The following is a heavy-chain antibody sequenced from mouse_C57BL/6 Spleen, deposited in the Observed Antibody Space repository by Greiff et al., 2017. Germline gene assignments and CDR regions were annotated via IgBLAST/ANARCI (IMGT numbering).Heavy chain of an antibody. V-gene: IGHV1-26*01. J-gene: IGHJ2*01. D-gene: IGHD4-1*01. CDR2: INPNNGGT. Sequence: EVQLQQSGPELVKPGASVKISCKASGYTFTDYYMNWVKQSHGKSLEWIGDINPNNGGTSYNQKFKGKATLTVDKSSSTAYMELRSLTSEDSAVYYCASRGETGTYYFDYWGQGTTLTVSS. CDR3: ASRGETGTYYFDY. CDR1: GYTFTDYY.